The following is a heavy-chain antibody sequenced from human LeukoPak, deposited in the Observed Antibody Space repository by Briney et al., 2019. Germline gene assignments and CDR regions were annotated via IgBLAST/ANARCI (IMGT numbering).Heavy chain of an antibody. CDR2: ISYSGST. CDR3: AREGTAGTNLNWFDP. D-gene: IGHD1-1*01. Sequence: PSETLSLTCTVSGGSISSYYWSWIRQPPGKGLEWIGYISYSGSTNFNPPLKSRVTISVDTSKNQFSLKPSSVTAADTAVYYCAREGTAGTNLNWFDPWGQGTLVTVSS. J-gene: IGHJ5*02. CDR1: GGSISSYY. V-gene: IGHV4-59*01.